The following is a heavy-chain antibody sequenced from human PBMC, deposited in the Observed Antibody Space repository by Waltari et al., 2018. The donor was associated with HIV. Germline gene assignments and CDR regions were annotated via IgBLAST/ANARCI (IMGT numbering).Heavy chain of an antibody. V-gene: IGHV1-46*01. J-gene: IGHJ3*02. Sequence: QVQLVQSGAEVKKPGASVKVSCKASGYTFTHYYIHCVRQAPGQGLEWMARINPGGGSTSQEQKIQGRVTMTRDTSTSTVYMELSSLRSEDTAVYYCARDKAVGIITSVFNMWGQGTMVIVSS. CDR2: INPGGGST. CDR3: ARDKAVGIITSVFNM. CDR1: GYTFTHYY. D-gene: IGHD3-3*01.